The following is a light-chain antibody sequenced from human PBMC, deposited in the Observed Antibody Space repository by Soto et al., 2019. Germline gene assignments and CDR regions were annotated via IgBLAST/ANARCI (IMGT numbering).Light chain of an antibody. CDR2: GIS. CDR1: QSVSSS. CDR3: QQYNNWPGT. V-gene: IGKV3-15*01. Sequence: EIVMTQSPATLSVSPGERATLSCRASQSVSSSLAWYQQKPGQAPRLLIYGISTRATGIPARFSGSGSGTEFTLTISSLQSEDFAVYYCQQYNNWPGTFGQGTKV. J-gene: IGKJ1*01.